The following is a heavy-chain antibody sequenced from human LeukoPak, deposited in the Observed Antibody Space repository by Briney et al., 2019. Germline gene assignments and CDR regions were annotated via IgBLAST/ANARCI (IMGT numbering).Heavy chain of an antibody. CDR1: GFTFRSYA. Sequence: GGSLRLSCAVSGFTFRSYAMGWDRQAPGKGLEWVSVIGSGGSKYHADSVKGRFTISRDNSKNTLYLQMNSLRAEDTAVYYCARAIPERYCSSTSCYLFDYWGQGTLVTVSS. D-gene: IGHD2-2*01. CDR3: ARAIPERYCSSTSCYLFDY. J-gene: IGHJ4*02. CDR2: IGSGGSK. V-gene: IGHV3-23*01.